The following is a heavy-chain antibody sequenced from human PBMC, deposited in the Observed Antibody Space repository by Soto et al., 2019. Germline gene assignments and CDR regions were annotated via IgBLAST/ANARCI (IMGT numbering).Heavy chain of an antibody. CDR1: GGTFSSYA. Sequence: QVQLVQSGAEVKKPGSSVKVSCKASGGTFSSYAISWVRQAPGQGLEWMGGIIPIFGTANYAQKFQGRVTITADKSTSTAYMELSSLRSEDTAVYYCARCGAYYDFWSGFSYGMDVWGQGTTVTVSS. V-gene: IGHV1-69*06. J-gene: IGHJ6*02. CDR2: IIPIFGTA. D-gene: IGHD3-3*01. CDR3: ARCGAYYDFWSGFSYGMDV.